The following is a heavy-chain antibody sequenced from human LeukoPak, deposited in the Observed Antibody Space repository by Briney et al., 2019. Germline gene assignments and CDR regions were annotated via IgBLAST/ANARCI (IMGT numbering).Heavy chain of an antibody. D-gene: IGHD3-22*01. CDR1: GGTFSSYA. J-gene: IGHJ3*02. Sequence: SVTVSCMASGGTFSSYAISWVRQAPGQGLEWMGRIIPIFGIANYAQKFQGRVTITADKSTSTAYMELGSLRSEDTAVYYCARDRTYYYDRVSPEDAFDIWGQGTMVTVSS. CDR3: ARDRTYYYDRVSPEDAFDI. CDR2: IIPIFGIA. V-gene: IGHV1-69*04.